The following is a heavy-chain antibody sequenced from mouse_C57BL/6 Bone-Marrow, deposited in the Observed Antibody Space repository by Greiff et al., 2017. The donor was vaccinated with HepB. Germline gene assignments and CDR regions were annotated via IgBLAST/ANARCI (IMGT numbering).Heavy chain of an antibody. J-gene: IGHJ4*01. V-gene: IGHV1-18*01. CDR2: INPNNGGT. Sequence: EVQLVESGPELVKPGASVKIPCKASGYTFTDYNMDWVQQSHGKSLEWIGDINPNNGGTIYNQKFKGKATLTVDKSSSTDYMELRSLTSEDTAVYYCAVYYGNHYYARDYWGQGTSVTVSS. CDR3: AVYYGNHYYARDY. D-gene: IGHD2-1*01. CDR1: GYTFTDYN.